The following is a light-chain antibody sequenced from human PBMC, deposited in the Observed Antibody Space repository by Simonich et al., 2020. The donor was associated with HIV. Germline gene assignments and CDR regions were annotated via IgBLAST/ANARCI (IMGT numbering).Light chain of an antibody. Sequence: EIVMTQSPASLSLSPGERATLSCRASQSVSSFLAWYQQKPGQAPRLLIYDASNRATDIPARFSGSGSGTEFTLTINRMQSEDFAVYYCQQYNNWPRTFGLGTKVEMK. CDR3: QQYNNWPRT. V-gene: IGKV3D-15*01. J-gene: IGKJ1*01. CDR2: DAS. CDR1: QSVSSF.